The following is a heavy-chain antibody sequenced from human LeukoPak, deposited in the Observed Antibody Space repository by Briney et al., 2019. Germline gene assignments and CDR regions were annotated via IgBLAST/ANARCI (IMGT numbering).Heavy chain of an antibody. J-gene: IGHJ6*02. CDR3: ARVGGGVARPRWVYYGIDV. CDR2: MNPNSGNT. V-gene: IGHV1-8*01. CDR1: GYTFTSYD. Sequence: ASVKVSCKASGYTFTSYDINWVRQATGQGLEWMGWMNPNSGNTGYAQKFQGRVTMTRNTSISTAYMELSSLRSEDTAVYYCARVGGGVARPRWVYYGIDVWGQGTTVTVSS. D-gene: IGHD2-15*01.